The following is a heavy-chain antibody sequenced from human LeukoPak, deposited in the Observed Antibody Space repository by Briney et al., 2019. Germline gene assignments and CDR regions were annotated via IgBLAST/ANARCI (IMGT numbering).Heavy chain of an antibody. D-gene: IGHD1-26*01. CDR2: IFYDGSP. CDR1: SGSISNSNYY. Sequence: SETLSLTCTVSSGSISNSNYYWGWIRQPPGKGLEWIGSIFYDGSPDYNPSLKSRVTISVDTSKNQFSLKLSSVTAADTAVYYCAREAYSENYYGLGYWFDPWGQGTLVTVSS. CDR3: AREAYSENYYGLGYWFDP. J-gene: IGHJ5*02. V-gene: IGHV4-39*02.